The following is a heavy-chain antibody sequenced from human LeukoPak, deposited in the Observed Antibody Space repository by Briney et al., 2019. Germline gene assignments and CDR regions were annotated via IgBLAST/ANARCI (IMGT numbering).Heavy chain of an antibody. V-gene: IGHV1-69*01. CDR2: IIPIFGTP. Sequence: SLKVSCKASGGTFSSYAISWVRQAPGQRLGWMGGIIPIFGTPNYAQKFQGRVTITADESTSTAYMELSSLRSEDTAVYYCARGRMRCSGGSCTPDGDYYYYYGMDVWGKGTTVTVSS. J-gene: IGHJ6*04. CDR3: ARGRMRCSGGSCTPDGDYYYYYGMDV. D-gene: IGHD2-15*01. CDR1: GGTFSSYA.